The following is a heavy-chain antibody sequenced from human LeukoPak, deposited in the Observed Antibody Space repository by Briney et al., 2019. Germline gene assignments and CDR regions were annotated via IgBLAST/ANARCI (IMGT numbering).Heavy chain of an antibody. CDR1: VYTCTRYY. CDR2: INPSGGRT. V-gene: IGHV1-46*01. Sequence: ASVKVSCKSSVYTCTRYYLHWVRQAPGQGLEWMGIINPSGGRTNNAQQFQGRVTMTRDTSTITVYMQLSSLRSEDTSVYCCARDWTIAAAPYGMDVWGQGTTVTVSS. CDR3: ARDWTIAAAPYGMDV. J-gene: IGHJ6*02. D-gene: IGHD6-13*01.